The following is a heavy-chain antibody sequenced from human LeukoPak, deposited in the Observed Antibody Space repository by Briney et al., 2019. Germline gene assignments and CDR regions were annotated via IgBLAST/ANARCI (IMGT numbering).Heavy chain of an antibody. V-gene: IGHV3-30*02. CDR2: IRYDGRVK. D-gene: IGHD1-1*01. Sequence: GGSLRLACAASGFIFSNYDMYWVRQAPGKGLEWVTFIRYDGRVKYYEGSVQGRFSITRDNSKNTLHLQMNSIKPEDTAVYYCAKKGHSSGTTTDFDYWGQGTLVAVSS. J-gene: IGHJ4*02. CDR3: AKKGHSSGTTTDFDY. CDR1: GFIFSNYD.